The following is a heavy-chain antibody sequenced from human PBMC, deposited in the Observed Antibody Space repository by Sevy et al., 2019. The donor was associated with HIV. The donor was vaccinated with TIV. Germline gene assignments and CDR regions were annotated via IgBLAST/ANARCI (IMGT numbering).Heavy chain of an antibody. CDR3: ARVTYSGSYYYFDY. J-gene: IGHJ4*02. Sequence: GGSLRLSCAASGFTVSSNYTSWVRQAPGKGLEWVSVIYSGGSTYYADSVKGRFTISRDNSKNTLYLQMNSLRAEDTAVYYCARVTYSGSYYYFDYWGQGTLVTVSS. CDR1: GFTVSSNY. V-gene: IGHV3-66*02. D-gene: IGHD1-26*01. CDR2: IYSGGST.